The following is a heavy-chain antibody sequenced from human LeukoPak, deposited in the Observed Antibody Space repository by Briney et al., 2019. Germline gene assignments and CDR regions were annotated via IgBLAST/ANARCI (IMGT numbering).Heavy chain of an antibody. J-gene: IGHJ4*02. CDR2: IYYSGST. Sequence: PAETLALPGTVPGGSISRSSYYWGCIREPRGKGLEGIGSIYYSGSTYYNPSLKSRVTISVDTSKNRFSLKLSSVTAADTAVYYCARATHIVVVIAGFDYWGQGTLVTVSS. D-gene: IGHD2-21*01. CDR1: GGSISRSSYY. CDR3: ARATHIVVVIAGFDY. V-gene: IGHV4-39*01.